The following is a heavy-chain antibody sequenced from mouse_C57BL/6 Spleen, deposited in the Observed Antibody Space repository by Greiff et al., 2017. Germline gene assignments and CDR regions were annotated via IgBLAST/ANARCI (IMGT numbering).Heavy chain of an antibody. CDR3: AGGYAMDY. J-gene: IGHJ4*01. V-gene: IGHV1-69*01. CDR1: GYTFTSYW. CDR2: IDPSDSYT. Sequence: VQLQQSGAELVMPGASVKLSCKASGYTFTSYWMHWVKQRPGQGLEWIGEIDPSDSYTNYNQKFKGKSTLTVDKSSSTAYMQLSSLTSEDSAVYYCAGGYAMDYWGQGTSVTVSS.